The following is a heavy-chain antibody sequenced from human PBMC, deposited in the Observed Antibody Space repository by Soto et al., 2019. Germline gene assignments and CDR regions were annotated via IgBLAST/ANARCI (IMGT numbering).Heavy chain of an antibody. J-gene: IGHJ6*02. D-gene: IGHD6-13*01. V-gene: IGHV3-30*18. Sequence: GGSLRLSCAASGVTFSSYGMHWVRQAPGKGLEWVAVISYDGSNKYYADSVKGRFTISRDNSKNTLYLQMNSLRAEDTAVYYCAKDRSSSWYVGLYYYYGMDVWGQGTTVTVSS. CDR3: AKDRSSSWYVGLYYYYGMDV. CDR1: GVTFSSYG. CDR2: ISYDGSNK.